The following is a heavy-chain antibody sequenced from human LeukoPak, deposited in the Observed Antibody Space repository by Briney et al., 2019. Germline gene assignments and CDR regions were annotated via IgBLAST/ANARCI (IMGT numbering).Heavy chain of an antibody. CDR2: ISAYNGNA. CDR3: ARDPRYSSPYYFDY. CDR1: GYTFTSYG. Sequence: ASVKVSCKASGYTFTSYGISWVRQAPGQGLEWMGWISAYNGNANYAQELQGRVTMTTDTSTSTAYMELRSLRSDDTAVYYCARDPRYSSPYYFDYWGQGTLVTVSS. D-gene: IGHD6-6*01. J-gene: IGHJ4*02. V-gene: IGHV1-18*01.